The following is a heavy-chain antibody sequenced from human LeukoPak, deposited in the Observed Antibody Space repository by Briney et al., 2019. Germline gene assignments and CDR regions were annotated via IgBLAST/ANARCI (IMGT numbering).Heavy chain of an antibody. CDR3: AKDITDFWSGYYTRSAGYGMDV. Sequence: GGSLRLSCAASGFTFDDYAMHWVRQAPGKGLEWVSLISGDGGSTYYADSVKGRFTISRDNSKNSLYLQMNSLRTEDTALYYCAKDITDFWSGYYTRSAGYGMDVWGQGTTVTVSS. V-gene: IGHV3-43*02. CDR2: ISGDGGST. D-gene: IGHD3-3*01. CDR1: GFTFDDYA. J-gene: IGHJ6*02.